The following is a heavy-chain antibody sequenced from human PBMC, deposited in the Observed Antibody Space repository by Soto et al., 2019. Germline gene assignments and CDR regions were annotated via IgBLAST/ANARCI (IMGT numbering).Heavy chain of an antibody. V-gene: IGHV3-74*01. Sequence: GGSRRLSCAVSGLTFNRYCMHWARHAPGKGLVWVSHINTDGSNTNYADSVKGRFTISRDNATSTLFLQMNSLRDEDTAVYYCAREFCSGGNCYTYYFDTWGQGIPVTVSS. CDR3: AREFCSGGNCYTYYFDT. D-gene: IGHD2-15*01. CDR1: GLTFNRYC. J-gene: IGHJ5*02. CDR2: INTDGSNT.